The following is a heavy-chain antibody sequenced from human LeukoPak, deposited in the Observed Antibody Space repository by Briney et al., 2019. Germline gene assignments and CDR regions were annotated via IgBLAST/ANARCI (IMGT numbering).Heavy chain of an antibody. Sequence: SETLSLTCAVHGASFGHYYWTWIRRPPGKGLEWIGENHPSGITNYNPSLKSRVTISVDTSKNQFSLNLSSVTAADTAVYYCARGRRPYDFDYWGQGTLVTVSS. CDR3: ARGRRPYDFDY. CDR2: NHPSGIT. D-gene: IGHD2-2*01. CDR1: GASFGHYY. J-gene: IGHJ4*02. V-gene: IGHV4-34*01.